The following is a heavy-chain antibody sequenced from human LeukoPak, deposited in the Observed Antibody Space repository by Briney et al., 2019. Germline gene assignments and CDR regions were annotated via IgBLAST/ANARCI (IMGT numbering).Heavy chain of an antibody. CDR1: GFTFDDYG. CDR2: INWNGGST. V-gene: IGHV3-20*04. CDR3: ARAVEVPYYYYYMDV. Sequence: GGSLRLSCAASGFTFDDYGMSWVRQAPGKGLEWVSGINWNGGSTGYADSVKGRFTISRDNAKNSLYLQMNSLRAEDTALYYCARAVEVPYYYYYMDVWGKGTTVTVSS. D-gene: IGHD3-22*01. J-gene: IGHJ6*03.